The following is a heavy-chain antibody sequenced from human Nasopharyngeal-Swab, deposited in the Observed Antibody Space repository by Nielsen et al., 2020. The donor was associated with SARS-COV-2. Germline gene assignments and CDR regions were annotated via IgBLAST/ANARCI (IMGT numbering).Heavy chain of an antibody. J-gene: IGHJ4*02. D-gene: IGHD6-13*01. CDR1: GGSFSGYY. V-gene: IGHV4-34*01. CDR2: INHSGST. CDR3: ARLPRIAAAGGY. Sequence: LRLSCAVYGGSFSGYYWSWIRQPPGKGLEWIGEINHSGSTNYNPSLKSRVTISVDTSKNQFSLKLSSVTAADTAVYYCARLPRIAAAGGYWGQGTLVTVSS.